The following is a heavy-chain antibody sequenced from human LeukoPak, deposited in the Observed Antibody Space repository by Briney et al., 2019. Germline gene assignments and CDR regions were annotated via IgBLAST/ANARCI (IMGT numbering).Heavy chain of an antibody. V-gene: IGHV5-51*07. CDR3: ARRPYIPPYSSSSTYYFDY. J-gene: IGHJ4*02. D-gene: IGHD6-13*01. CDR2: IYPGDSDT. CDR1: GYSFTSYW. Sequence: GESLKISCKGSGYSFTSYWIGWVHQMPGKGLEWMGIIYPGDSDTRYSPSFQGQVTISADKSISTAYLQWSSLKASDTAMYYCARRPYIPPYSSSSTYYFDYWGQGTLVTVSS.